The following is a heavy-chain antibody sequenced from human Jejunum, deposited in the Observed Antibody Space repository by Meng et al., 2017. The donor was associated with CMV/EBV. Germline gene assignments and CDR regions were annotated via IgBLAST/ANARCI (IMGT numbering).Heavy chain of an antibody. CDR2: ISDYNGDT. CDR3: ARDLKGSGDSYRGGVFDY. CDR1: TKYG. V-gene: IGHV1-18*01. D-gene: IGHD3-16*01. Sequence: TKYGISWVRQAPGQGLEWMGWISDYNGDTKYAQNLQGRVTITTDTSTNTANMELRSLRSDDTAVYYCARDLKGSGDSYRGGVFDYWGQGTRVTVSS. J-gene: IGHJ4*02.